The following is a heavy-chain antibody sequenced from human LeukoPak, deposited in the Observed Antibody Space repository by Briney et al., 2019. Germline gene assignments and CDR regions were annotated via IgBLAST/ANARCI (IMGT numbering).Heavy chain of an antibody. Sequence: SETLSLTCTVSGGSIYSSSYYWGWIRQPPGKGLEWIGSIYYSGSTYYTPSLKSRVTISVDTSKNQFSLNLSSVTAADTSVYYCAREYPGYYSDRSVYYYFDCWGEGTMVAVSS. CDR1: GGSIYSSSYY. CDR2: IYYSGST. CDR3: AREYPGYYSDRSVYYYFDC. D-gene: IGHD3-22*01. J-gene: IGHJ4*02. V-gene: IGHV4-39*02.